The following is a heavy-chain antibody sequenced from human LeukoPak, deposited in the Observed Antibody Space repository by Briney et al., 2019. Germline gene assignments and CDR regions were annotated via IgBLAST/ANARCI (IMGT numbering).Heavy chain of an antibody. CDR3: AKSPYVGDHGGPSA. D-gene: IGHD4-23*01. V-gene: IGHV3-11*01. CDR2: IGSGGDSI. CDR1: GFKLSDNH. J-gene: IGHJ5*02. Sequence: GGSLRLSCAASGFKLSDNHMSWIRQAPGKGLEWLSYIGSGGDSIYYADSVKGRFTISRDDSKNTLFLQMNSLRVEDTAVYYCAKSPYVGDHGGPSAWGQGTLVTVSS.